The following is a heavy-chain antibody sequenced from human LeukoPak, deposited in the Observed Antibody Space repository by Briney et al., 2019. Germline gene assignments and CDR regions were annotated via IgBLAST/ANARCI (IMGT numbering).Heavy chain of an antibody. CDR1: GGSISSGGYY. J-gene: IGHJ3*02. CDR3: ARARANPTYGSGTNDAFDI. CDR2: IYYSGRT. D-gene: IGHD3-10*01. Sequence: PSETLSLTCTVSGGSISSGGYYWSWIRQHPGKGLEWIGYIYYSGRTYYNPSLKSRVTISVDTSKNQFSLKLSSVTAADTAVYYCARARANPTYGSGTNDAFDIWGQGTMVTVSS. V-gene: IGHV4-31*03.